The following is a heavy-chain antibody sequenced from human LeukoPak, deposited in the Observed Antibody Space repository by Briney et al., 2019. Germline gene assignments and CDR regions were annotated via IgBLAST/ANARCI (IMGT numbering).Heavy chain of an antibody. CDR3: ARGLTGRGYSYGYDWE. Sequence: SETLSLTCTVSGGSISSYYWSWIRQPPGKGLEWIGYIYYSGSTNYNPSLKSRVTISVDTSKNQFSLKLSSVTAADTAVYYCARGLTGRGYSYGYDWEWGQGTLVTVSS. D-gene: IGHD5-18*01. CDR2: IYYSGST. V-gene: IGHV4-59*01. J-gene: IGHJ4*02. CDR1: GGSISSYY.